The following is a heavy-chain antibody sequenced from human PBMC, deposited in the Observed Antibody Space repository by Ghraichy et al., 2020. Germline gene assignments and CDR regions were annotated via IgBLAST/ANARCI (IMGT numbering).Heavy chain of an antibody. D-gene: IGHD2-15*01. CDR2: ISSSSSYI. CDR3: ARDFVAGYYYYGMDV. Sequence: GGSLRLSCAASGFTFSSYSMNWVRQAPGKGLEWVSSISSSSSYIYYADSVKGRCTISRDNAKNSLYLQMNSLRAEDTAVYYCARDFVAGYYYYGMDVWGQGTTVTVSS. V-gene: IGHV3-21*01. J-gene: IGHJ6*02. CDR1: GFTFSSYS.